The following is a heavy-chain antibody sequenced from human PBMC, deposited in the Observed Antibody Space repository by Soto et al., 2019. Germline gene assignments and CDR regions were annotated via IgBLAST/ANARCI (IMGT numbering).Heavy chain of an antibody. CDR2: ISAYNGNT. CDR3: AISGRYCSSTSCHGAFDI. Sequence: GASVKVSCKASGYTFTSYGISWVRQAPGQGLEWMGWISAYNGNTNYAQKLQGRVTMTTDTSTSTAYMELRSLRSDDTAVYYCAISGRYCSSTSCHGAFDIWGQGTMVTVSS. V-gene: IGHV1-18*04. D-gene: IGHD2-2*01. J-gene: IGHJ3*02. CDR1: GYTFTSYG.